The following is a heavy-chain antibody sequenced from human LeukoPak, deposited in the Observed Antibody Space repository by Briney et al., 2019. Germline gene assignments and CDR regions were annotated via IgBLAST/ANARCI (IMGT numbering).Heavy chain of an antibody. CDR1: GGSISSSSYY. CDR2: IYYSVST. Sequence: PSETLSLTCTVSGGSISSSSYYWGRIRQPPGKGLEWIGSIYYSVSTYYNPSLKSRVTISVDTSKNQFSLKLSSVTAADTAVYYCARGRARGVTIFKPHMDVWGQGTTVTVSS. J-gene: IGHJ6*02. V-gene: IGHV4-39*07. CDR3: ARGRARGVTIFKPHMDV. D-gene: IGHD3-3*01.